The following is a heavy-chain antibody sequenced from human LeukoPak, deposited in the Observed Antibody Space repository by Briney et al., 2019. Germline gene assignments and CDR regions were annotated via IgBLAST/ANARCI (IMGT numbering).Heavy chain of an antibody. D-gene: IGHD3-3*01. J-gene: IGHJ4*02. V-gene: IGHV4-34*01. Sequence: PSETLSLTCAVYGGSFSGYYWSWIRQPPGKGLEWIGEINHSGSTNYNPSLKSRVTISVDTSKNQFSLKLSSVTAADTAVYYCASLSFYDFWSGYYPNDYWGQGTLVTVSS. CDR3: ASLSFYDFWSGYYPNDY. CDR1: GGSFSGYY. CDR2: INHSGST.